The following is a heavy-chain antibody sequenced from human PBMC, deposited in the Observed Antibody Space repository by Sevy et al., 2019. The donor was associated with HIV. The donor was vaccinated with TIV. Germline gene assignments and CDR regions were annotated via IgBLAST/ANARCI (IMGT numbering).Heavy chain of an antibody. V-gene: IGHV3-7*01. CDR3: TRVGEYYYDSSSY. CDR2: IKQDGSEK. J-gene: IGHJ4*02. Sequence: GGSLRLSCAASGFTFSNYWMSWVRQAPGKGLEWVANIKQDGSEKYYVDSVKGRFTISRDNAKNSLYLHMNTLRAGDTAVYYCTRVGEYYYDSSSYWGQGTLVTVSS. D-gene: IGHD3-22*01. CDR1: GFTFSNYW.